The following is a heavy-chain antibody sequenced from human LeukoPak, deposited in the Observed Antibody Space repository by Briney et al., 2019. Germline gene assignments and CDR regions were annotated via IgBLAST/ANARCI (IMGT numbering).Heavy chain of an antibody. Sequence: SETLSLTCTVSGVSISTYYWNWIRQPPGKGLEWIGYIYHSGSTNYNPSLQSRVTISVDTSKNQFSLNLNSVTAADTAVYYCARVTTVAGSDYFDYWGQGTPVTVSS. J-gene: IGHJ4*02. CDR2: IYHSGST. V-gene: IGHV4-59*01. CDR1: GVSISTYY. CDR3: ARVTTVAGSDYFDY. D-gene: IGHD6-19*01.